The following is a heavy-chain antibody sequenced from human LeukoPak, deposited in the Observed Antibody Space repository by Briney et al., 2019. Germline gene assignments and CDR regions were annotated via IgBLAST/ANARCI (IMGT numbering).Heavy chain of an antibody. CDR3: ARGTYGPTNYKKRDAAFFDF. CDR2: KHYSGSS. V-gene: IGHV4-59*01. D-gene: IGHD2-8*01. J-gene: IGHJ4*02. Sequence: PSETLSLTCTMSGDSMYKNYWTWIRQPPGKGLEWIGYKHYSGSSNYNPSLKSRVTISVDTSKNQFSLKLDSVTAADTALYYCARGTYGPTNYKKRDAAFFDFWGQGLLVTVSS. CDR1: GDSMYKNY.